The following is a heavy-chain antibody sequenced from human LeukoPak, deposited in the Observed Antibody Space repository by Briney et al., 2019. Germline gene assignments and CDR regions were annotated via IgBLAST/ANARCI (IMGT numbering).Heavy chain of an antibody. CDR2: INPNSGGT. CDR1: GYTFAGYY. V-gene: IGHV1-2*02. CDR3: ARPPWDEYVWGSYNL. J-gene: IGHJ5*02. D-gene: IGHD3-16*01. Sequence: ASVKVSCKASGYTFAGYYMHWVRRAPGQGLEWMGWINPNSGGTNYAQKFQGRVTMTRDTSISTAYMELSRLRSDDTAVYYCARPPWDEYVWGSYNLWGQGTLVTVSS.